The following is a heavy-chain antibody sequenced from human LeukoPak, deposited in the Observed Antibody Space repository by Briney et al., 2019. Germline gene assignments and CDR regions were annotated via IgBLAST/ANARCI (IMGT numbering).Heavy chain of an antibody. CDR1: GFTFSEYN. J-gene: IGHJ4*02. CDR3: ARGFRYYGSGIDY. CDR2: ISTNGGST. D-gene: IGHD3-10*01. V-gene: IGHV3-64*02. Sequence: PGGSLRLPCAASGFTFSEYNMHWVRQAPGKGLEYVSAISTNGGSTHYADSVKGRFTISRDDPKSTLDLQMGSLRPEDMAVYYCARGFRYYGSGIDYWGQGTLVTV.